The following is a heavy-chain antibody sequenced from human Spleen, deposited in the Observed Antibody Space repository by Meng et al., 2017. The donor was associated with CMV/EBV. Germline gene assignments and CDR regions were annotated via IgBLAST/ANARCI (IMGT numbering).Heavy chain of an antibody. CDR2: ISSSSSYI. V-gene: IGHV3-21*01. CDR3: AKIPYSSSPFYFDY. CDR1: GFTFSSQN. J-gene: IGHJ4*02. Sequence: GGSLRLSCVASGFTFSSQNMNWVRQAPGKGLEWVASISSSSSYIYYGDSVKGRFTISRDNAKNSLYLQMKSLRAEDTAVYYCAKIPYSSSPFYFDYWGQGTLVTVSS. D-gene: IGHD6-13*01.